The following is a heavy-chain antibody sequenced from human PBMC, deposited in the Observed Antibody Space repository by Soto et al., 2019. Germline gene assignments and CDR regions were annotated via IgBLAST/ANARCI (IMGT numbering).Heavy chain of an antibody. CDR2: INHSGGT. V-gene: IGHV4-34*01. Sequence: QVQLQQWGAGLLKPSETLSLTCAVYGGSFSGYYWSWIRQPPGKGLEWIGEINHSGGTNYNPSLKRRVTISVDTSKNQFSLKLSSVTAADTAVYYCARVGVRLVVVAATPLDYYYGMDFWGQGTTVTVSS. CDR1: GGSFSGYY. D-gene: IGHD2-15*01. CDR3: ARVGVRLVVVAATPLDYYYGMDF. J-gene: IGHJ6*02.